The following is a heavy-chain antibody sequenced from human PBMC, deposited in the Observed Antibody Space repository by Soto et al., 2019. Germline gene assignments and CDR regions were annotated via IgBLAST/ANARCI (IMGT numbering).Heavy chain of an antibody. Sequence: EVQLLESGGGLVQPGGPLRLSCAASGFTFSSYAMTWVRQAPGKGLEWVSAITGGGDNTYYADSVKGRFTISRDNFKNTLYLHMNSLRDEDTATYDCAKGSKGFDYWGQGTLVTVSS. V-gene: IGHV3-23*01. D-gene: IGHD2-2*01. CDR3: AKGSKGFDY. J-gene: IGHJ4*02. CDR1: GFTFSSYA. CDR2: ITGGGDNT.